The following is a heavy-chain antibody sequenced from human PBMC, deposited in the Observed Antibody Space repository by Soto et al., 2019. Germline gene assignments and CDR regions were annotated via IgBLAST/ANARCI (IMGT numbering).Heavy chain of an antibody. D-gene: IGHD6-19*01. Sequence: EVQLVESGGALVQRGGSLTLSCAASGFRFSIYSMNWVRQAPGKGLEWSAYITSDTETIKYAESVKGRFTMSRDNAKNSVYLQMDNLSDEDTAEYYCARSVEGHFDYWGQGSVVTVSS. CDR1: GFRFSIYS. CDR3: ARSVEGHFDY. V-gene: IGHV3-48*02. J-gene: IGHJ4*02. CDR2: ITSDTETI.